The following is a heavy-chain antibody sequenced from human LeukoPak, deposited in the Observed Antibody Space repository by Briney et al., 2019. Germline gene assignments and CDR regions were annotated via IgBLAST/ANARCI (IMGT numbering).Heavy chain of an antibody. CDR1: VFTFSSYA. CDR2: ISYDGSNK. J-gene: IGHJ4*02. CDR3: AGSRFGELLPYFDY. V-gene: IGHV3-30-3*01. Sequence: GGSLRLSCAASVFTFSSYAMHLVRQAPGKGLEWVAVISYDGSNKYYADSVKGRFTISRDNSKNTLYLQMNSLRAEDTAVYYCAGSRFGELLPYFDYWGQGTLVTVSS. D-gene: IGHD3-10*01.